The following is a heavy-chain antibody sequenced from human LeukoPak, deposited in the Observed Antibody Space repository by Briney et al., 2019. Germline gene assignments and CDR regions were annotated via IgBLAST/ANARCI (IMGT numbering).Heavy chain of an antibody. CDR1: GFTFTNYA. Sequence: PGGSLRLSCAASGFTFTNYAMAWVRQAPGKGLEYVSIITNSGGSTYYLGSVKGRFTISRDNSKNTLYLQMNSLRAEDTAIYFCANNWNLDYWGQGTLVTVSS. J-gene: IGHJ4*02. CDR2: ITNSGGST. V-gene: IGHV3-23*01. D-gene: IGHD1-20*01. CDR3: ANNWNLDY.